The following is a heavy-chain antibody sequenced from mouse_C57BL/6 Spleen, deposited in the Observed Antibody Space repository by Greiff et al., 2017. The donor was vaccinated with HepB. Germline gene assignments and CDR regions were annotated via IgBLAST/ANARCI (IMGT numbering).Heavy chain of an antibody. V-gene: IGHV1-50*01. CDR3: ARIITTVVDPYYFDY. CDR2: IDPSDSYT. J-gene: IGHJ2*01. Sequence: QVQLQQPGAELVKPGASVKLSCKASGYTFTSYWMQWVKQRPGQGLEWIGEIDPSDSYTNYNQKFKGKATLTVDTSSSTAYMQLSSLTSEDSAVYYCARIITTVVDPYYFDYWGQGTTLTVSS. D-gene: IGHD1-1*01. CDR1: GYTFTSYW.